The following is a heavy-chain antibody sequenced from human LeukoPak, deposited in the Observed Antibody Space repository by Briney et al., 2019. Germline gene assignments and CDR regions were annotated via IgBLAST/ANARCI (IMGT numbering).Heavy chain of an antibody. D-gene: IGHD2-8*01. J-gene: IGHJ4*02. Sequence: GGSLRLSCAASGFTFSDYYMSWIRQAPGKGLEWVSGINWNGGSTGYADSVKGRFTISRDNAKNSLYLQMNSLRAEDTALYYCARIFRNCTNGVCYPPRYYFDYWGQGTLVTVSS. CDR3: ARIFRNCTNGVCYPPRYYFDY. V-gene: IGHV3-20*04. CDR2: INWNGGST. CDR1: GFTFSDYY.